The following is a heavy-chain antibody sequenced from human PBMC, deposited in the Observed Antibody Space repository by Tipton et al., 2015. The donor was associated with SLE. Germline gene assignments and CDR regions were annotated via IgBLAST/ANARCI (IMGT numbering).Heavy chain of an antibody. CDR3: ARAILGYYFDY. CDR1: GFTFSSYG. Sequence: SLRLSCAASGFTFSSYGMHWVRQAPGKGLEWVANINQDGSEKHYVDSLKGRFTISRDNANNALLLQMSSLRAGDTAVYYCARAILGYYFDYWGQGTLVTVSS. V-gene: IGHV3-7*03. D-gene: IGHD2-15*01. CDR2: INQDGSEK. J-gene: IGHJ4*02.